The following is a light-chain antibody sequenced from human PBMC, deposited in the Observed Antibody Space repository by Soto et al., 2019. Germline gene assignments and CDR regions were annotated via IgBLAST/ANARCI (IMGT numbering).Light chain of an antibody. CDR3: QQSYSTPYT. CDR1: QSISSY. CDR2: AAS. J-gene: IGKJ2*01. V-gene: IGKV1-39*01. Sequence: DIQMTQSPSSLSASVGDRVTIACRASQSISSYLTWFQQKPGRAPKLLIYAASALRSGVPSRFRGSGSGTEFTLTISSLPPEDFATYYCQQSYSTPYTFGQGTKLDIK.